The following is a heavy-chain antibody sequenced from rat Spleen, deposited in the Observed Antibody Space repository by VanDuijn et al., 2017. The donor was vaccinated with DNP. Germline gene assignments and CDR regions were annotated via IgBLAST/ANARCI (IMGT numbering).Heavy chain of an antibody. D-gene: IGHD1-4*01. V-gene: IGHV5-31*01. J-gene: IGHJ2*01. CDR2: ISNTGDNT. Sequence: EVQLVESGGGPVQPGRSLKLSCLASGFIFSNHWMTWIRQAPGKGLEWVASISNTGDNTYYSDSVKGRFSLSRDNAKSTLYLQVNSLRSEDTATYYCAGRPPPTRGPFDYWGQGVTVTVSS. CDR1: GFIFSNHW. CDR3: AGRPPPTRGPFDY.